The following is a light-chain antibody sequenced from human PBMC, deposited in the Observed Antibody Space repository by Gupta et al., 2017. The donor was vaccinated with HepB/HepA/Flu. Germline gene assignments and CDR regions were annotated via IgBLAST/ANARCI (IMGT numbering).Light chain of an antibody. CDR1: QSLVHSNGYNY. CDR3: MQALESPRT. CDR2: LGS. J-gene: IGKJ2*02. V-gene: IGKV2-28*01. Sequence: DIVMTQPPLSLPVTPGEPASISCRSSQSLVHSNGYNYVDWYLQKPGQSPQLLIYLGSNRASGVPDRFSGSGSGADFTLKISRVEADDVGVYYCMQALESPRTFGQGTKLEIK.